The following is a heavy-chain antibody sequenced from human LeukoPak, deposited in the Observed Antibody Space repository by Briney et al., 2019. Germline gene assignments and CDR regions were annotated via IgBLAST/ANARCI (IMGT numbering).Heavy chain of an antibody. CDR3: ARRPYSKYDFYYGMDV. J-gene: IGHJ6*02. CDR1: GFTFSSYW. CDR2: INSDGSST. D-gene: IGHD4-11*01. V-gene: IGHV3-74*01. Sequence: PGGSLRLSCAASGFTFSSYWMHWVRQAPGKGLVWVSRINSDGSSTSYADSVKGRFTISRDNAKNTLYLQMNSLRAEDTAVYYCARRPYSKYDFYYGMDVWGQGTTVTVSS.